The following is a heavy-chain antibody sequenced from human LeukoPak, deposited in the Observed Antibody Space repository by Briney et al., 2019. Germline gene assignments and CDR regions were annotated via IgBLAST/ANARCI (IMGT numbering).Heavy chain of an antibody. CDR3: AARGYYSYAFDI. CDR2: IGYDGDNK. V-gene: IGHV3-30*02. CDR1: GFTFSSYG. Sequence: GGSLRLSCAASGFTFSSYGMHWVRQAPGRGLEWVALIGYDGDNKYYVDSVKGRFAIYRDNSKNTLYLQMNSLRAEDTAVYYCAARGYYSYAFDIWGQGTMVTVSS. J-gene: IGHJ3*02. D-gene: IGHD3-22*01.